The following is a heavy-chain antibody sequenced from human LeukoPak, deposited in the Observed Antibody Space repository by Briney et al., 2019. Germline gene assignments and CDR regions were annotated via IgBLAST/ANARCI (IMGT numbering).Heavy chain of an antibody. CDR1: GFTLSSYA. CDR2: ISDTGNT. CDR3: AKAPVTTCRGAFCYPFDY. Sequence: AGGSLRLSCAASGFTLSSYAMSWVRQAPGKGLEWVSAISDTGNTYHADSGKGRFTIPRDKSQNPLFLQMNKLKPEDAAVYCCAKAPVTTCRGAFCYPFDYWGLGTLVTVSS. D-gene: IGHD2-15*01. J-gene: IGHJ4*02. V-gene: IGHV3-23*01.